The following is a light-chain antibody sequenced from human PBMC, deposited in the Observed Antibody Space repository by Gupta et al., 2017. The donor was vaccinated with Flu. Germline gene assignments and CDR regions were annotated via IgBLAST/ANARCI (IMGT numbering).Light chain of an antibody. J-gene: IGLJ3*02. V-gene: IGLV2-14*04. CDR3: SSYTSSNWV. CDR2: DVS. CDR1: SSDVGGYNY. Sequence: QSITTSCTGTSSDVGGYNYVSWYQQHPGKAPKLMIYDVSNRPSGVSNRFSGSKSGNTASLTISGLQAEDEADYYCSSYTSSNWVFGGGTKLTVL.